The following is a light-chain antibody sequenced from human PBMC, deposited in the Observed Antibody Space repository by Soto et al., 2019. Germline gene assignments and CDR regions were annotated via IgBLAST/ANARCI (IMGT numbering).Light chain of an antibody. V-gene: IGKV3-15*01. CDR1: QSVSNN. Sequence: EIVMTQSPATLSVSPGERATLSCRVSQSVSNNLAWYQQKPGQSPRLLIYGASTRATGIPARFSGSGSGTEFTLTISSLQSEDFAFYYCQQYNNWPLLFGGGTKVEIK. J-gene: IGKJ4*01. CDR3: QQYNNWPLL. CDR2: GAS.